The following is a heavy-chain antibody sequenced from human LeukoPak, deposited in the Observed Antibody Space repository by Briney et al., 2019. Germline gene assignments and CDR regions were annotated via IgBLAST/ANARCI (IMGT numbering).Heavy chain of an antibody. Sequence: GESLKISCKGSGYKFSSYWIGWVRQMPGKGLEWMGIIYPGDSNTRYSPSFQGQVTISADKSISTAYLQWSSLRSEDTAMYYCASPRGTYYYDSSGPHAFDIWGQGTMVTVSS. CDR2: IYPGDSNT. J-gene: IGHJ3*02. V-gene: IGHV5-51*01. CDR1: GYKFSSYW. D-gene: IGHD3-22*01. CDR3: ASPRGTYYYDSSGPHAFDI.